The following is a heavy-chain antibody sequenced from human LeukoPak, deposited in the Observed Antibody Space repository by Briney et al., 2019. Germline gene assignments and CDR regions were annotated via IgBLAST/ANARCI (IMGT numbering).Heavy chain of an antibody. CDR1: GFTFSSYG. J-gene: IGHJ4*02. Sequence: GGSLRLSCAASGFTFSSYGMHWVRQAPGKGLEWVAVISYDGSNKYYADSVKGRFTISRDNSKNTLYLQMNSLRAEDTAVHYCAKDLRNYDFWSGYWRDYWGQGTLVTVSS. CDR2: ISYDGSNK. CDR3: AKDLRNYDFWSGYWRDY. D-gene: IGHD3-3*01. V-gene: IGHV3-30*18.